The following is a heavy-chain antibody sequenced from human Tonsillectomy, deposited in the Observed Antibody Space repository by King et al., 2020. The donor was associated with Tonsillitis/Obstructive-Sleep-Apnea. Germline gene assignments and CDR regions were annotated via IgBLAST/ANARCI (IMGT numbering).Heavy chain of an antibody. CDR3: ARRGYDFWSGYSLGWFEP. D-gene: IGHD3-3*01. CDR2: IYYSGST. CDR1: GGSISSSSYY. J-gene: IGHJ5*02. V-gene: IGHV4-39*01. Sequence: QLQESGPGLVKPSETLSLTCTVSGGSISSSSYYWGWIRQPPGKGLEWIGSIYYSGSTYYNPSLKSRVTISVDTSKNKFSLKLSSVTAADTAVYYCARRGYDFWSGYSLGWFEPWGQGTLVTVSS.